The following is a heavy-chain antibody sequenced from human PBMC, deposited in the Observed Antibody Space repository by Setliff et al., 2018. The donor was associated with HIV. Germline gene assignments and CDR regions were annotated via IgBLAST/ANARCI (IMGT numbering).Heavy chain of an antibody. CDR3: AREGKTAMVTKYFDY. CDR2: IDYSGSA. Sequence: SETLSITCTVSGGSVNSATYYWSWIRQHPGKGLEWIGYIDYSGSAFYNPSLKSRITISVDTSKNQFSLRMKSVTAADTAMYYCAREGKTAMVTKYFDYWGQGTMVTVSS. D-gene: IGHD5-18*01. J-gene: IGHJ4*02. V-gene: IGHV4-31*03. CDR1: GGSVNSATYY.